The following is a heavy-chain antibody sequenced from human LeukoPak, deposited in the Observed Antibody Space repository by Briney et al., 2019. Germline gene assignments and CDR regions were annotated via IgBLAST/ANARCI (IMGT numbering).Heavy chain of an antibody. D-gene: IGHD1-26*01. V-gene: IGHV4-59*01. Sequence: SETLSLTCSVSGGSISSYYWSWIRQPPGKGLEWIGYIYNSGSTNYNPPLKSRVTISVDTSKNQFSLKLSSVTAADTAVYYCARDRRRELLHAFDIWGQGTMVTVSS. J-gene: IGHJ3*02. CDR3: ARDRRRELLHAFDI. CDR2: IYNSGST. CDR1: GGSISSYY.